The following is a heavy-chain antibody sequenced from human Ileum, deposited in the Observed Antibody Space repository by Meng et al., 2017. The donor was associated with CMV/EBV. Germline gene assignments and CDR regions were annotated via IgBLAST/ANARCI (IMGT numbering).Heavy chain of an antibody. CDR1: GGSISSPTYY. V-gene: IGHV4-39*07. CDR3: ARDRVRYSDDYYYYGMDV. D-gene: IGHD3-9*01. Sequence: SETLSLTCTVSGGSISSPTYYWGWIRQPPGKGLEWIGSIYYGGSTFYNPSLKSRVIISVDTSKNQFSLSLSSLTAADTAVYYCARDRVRYSDDYYYYGMDVWGQGTTVTVSS. J-gene: IGHJ6*02. CDR2: IYYGGST.